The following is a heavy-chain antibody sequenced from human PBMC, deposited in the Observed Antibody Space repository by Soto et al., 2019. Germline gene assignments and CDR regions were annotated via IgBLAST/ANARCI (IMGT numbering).Heavy chain of an antibody. CDR2: INSDGTDT. Sequence: PGGSLRLSCAASGFTFSSSWMHWVRQAPGKGLVWVSHINSDGTDTNYADSVKGRFTISRDNAKNTVYLQMNSLRAEDTAVYYCARDWSYALNYWGQGSLVTSPQ. D-gene: IGHD3-16*01. CDR3: ARDWSYALNY. CDR1: GFTFSSSW. V-gene: IGHV3-74*01. J-gene: IGHJ4*02.